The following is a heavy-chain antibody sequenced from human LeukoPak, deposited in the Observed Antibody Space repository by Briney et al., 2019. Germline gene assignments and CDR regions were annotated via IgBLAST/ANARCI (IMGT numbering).Heavy chain of an antibody. CDR2: ISSSSSYI. CDR3: ARDPGYSYGNYYFDY. D-gene: IGHD5-18*01. Sequence: GGSLRLSCAASGFTFSSYSMNWVRQAPGKGLEWVSSISSSSSYIYYADSVKGRFTISRDNAKNSLYLQMNSLRAEDTAVHYCARDPGYSYGNYYFDYWGQGTLVTVSS. CDR1: GFTFSSYS. V-gene: IGHV3-21*01. J-gene: IGHJ4*02.